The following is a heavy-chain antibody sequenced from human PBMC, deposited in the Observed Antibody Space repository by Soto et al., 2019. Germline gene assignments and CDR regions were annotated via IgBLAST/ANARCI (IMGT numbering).Heavy chain of an antibody. CDR2: ISWSSSSL. Sequence: PGGSLRLSCAASGFRFDDYAMHWVRQAPGKGLEWVSGISWSSSSLGYADSVKGRFTIYRDNAKNSLYLQMNSLRAEDTAFYYCAKDFTLQSRGSGSPFDPWGQGTLVTVSS. J-gene: IGHJ5*02. V-gene: IGHV3-9*01. CDR1: GFRFDDYA. D-gene: IGHD2-21*01. CDR3: AKDFTLQSRGSGSPFDP.